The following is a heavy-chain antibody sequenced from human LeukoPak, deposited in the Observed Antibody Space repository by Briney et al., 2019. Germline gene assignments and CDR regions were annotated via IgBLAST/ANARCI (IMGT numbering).Heavy chain of an antibody. CDR2: INQDGSEK. CDR1: GFTFSGYW. J-gene: IGHJ1*01. D-gene: IGHD6-13*01. V-gene: IGHV3-7*01. Sequence: SGGSLRLSCAASGFTFSGYWMSWVCQAPGKGLEWVANINQDGSEKYYVDSVKGRFTISRDNAKNSLFLQMGSLRVEDTAVYYCARESTAGYNSSWYGFRNWGQGTLVSVSS. CDR3: ARESTAGYNSSWYGFRN.